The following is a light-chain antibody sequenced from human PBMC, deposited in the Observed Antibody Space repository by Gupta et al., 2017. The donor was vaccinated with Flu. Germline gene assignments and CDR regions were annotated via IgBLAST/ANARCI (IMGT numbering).Light chain of an antibody. CDR1: MSNIGGGSD. V-gene: IGLV1-40*01. Sequence: QSVLTPPPSVSGAPGQRVTIPCTGRMSNIGGGSDVHWYQHVPGSAPKLLIYDGNDRHSGVPDRFSGSKSGSSASLAITGLQAEDEADYYCQSYDSILKGYVFGSGTKVTAL. CDR2: DGN. CDR3: QSYDSILKGYV. J-gene: IGLJ1*01.